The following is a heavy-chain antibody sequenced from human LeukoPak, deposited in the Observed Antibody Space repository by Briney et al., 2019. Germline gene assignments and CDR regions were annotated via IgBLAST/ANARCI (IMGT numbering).Heavy chain of an antibody. CDR2: ISGSGGST. J-gene: IGHJ5*02. CDR1: GFTFSSCA. D-gene: IGHD3-22*01. CDR3: SEGRTSSGYIARDH. V-gene: IGHV3-23*01. Sequence: GGSLRLSCAASGFTFSSCAMSWVRQAPGKGLEWVSAISGSGGSTYYTDSVKGRFTISRDNSRNTLYLQMNTLRAEDTAIYYCSEGRTSSGYIARDHWGQGTLVTVSS.